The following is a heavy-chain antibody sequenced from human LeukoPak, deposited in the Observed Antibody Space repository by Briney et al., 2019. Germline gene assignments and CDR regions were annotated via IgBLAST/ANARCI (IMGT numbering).Heavy chain of an antibody. J-gene: IGHJ6*03. V-gene: IGHV5-51*01. CDR3: ASLPPKEGAYSYMDV. CDR2: IYPGDSDT. CDR1: GYSFTNYW. Sequence: GESLKISCQGSGYSFTNYWIGGVRQIPGKGLEWMGIIYPGDSDTRKSPSFQAQVPISADKSINTAYVQWSNLKASDTAMYYCASLPPKEGAYSYMDVWGKGTTVSVSS.